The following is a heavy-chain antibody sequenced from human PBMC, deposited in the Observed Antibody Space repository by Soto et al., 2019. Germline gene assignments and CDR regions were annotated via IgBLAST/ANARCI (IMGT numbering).Heavy chain of an antibody. Sequence: PGGSLRLSCAASGFTFSTRWMTWVRQAPGKGLEWVANIHQDGSDKYYLDSVKGRFTISRDNAKNSLYLQMNSLRAEDTAVYFCASSVVLAAADGLDLWGHGTLVTVSS. J-gene: IGHJ3*01. CDR3: ASSVVLAAADGLDL. D-gene: IGHD2-15*01. CDR2: IHQDGSDK. V-gene: IGHV3-7*03. CDR1: GFTFSTRW.